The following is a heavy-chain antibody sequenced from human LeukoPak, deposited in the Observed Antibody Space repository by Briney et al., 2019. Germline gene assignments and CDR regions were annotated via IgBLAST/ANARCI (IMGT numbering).Heavy chain of an antibody. J-gene: IGHJ6*03. CDR2: IYTSGST. V-gene: IGHV4-4*07. CDR1: GGSISSYY. Sequence: SETLSLTCTVSGGSISSYYWSWIRQPAGKGLEWIGRIYTSGSTNYNPSLKSRVTISVDTSKNQFSLKLSSVTAADTAVYYCARVEEGYGSGRRENYYYYYMDVWGKGTTVTIS. D-gene: IGHD3-10*01. CDR3: ARVEEGYGSGRRENYYYYYMDV.